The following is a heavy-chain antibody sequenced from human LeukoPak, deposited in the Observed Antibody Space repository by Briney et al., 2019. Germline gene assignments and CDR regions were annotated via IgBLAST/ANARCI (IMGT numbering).Heavy chain of an antibody. D-gene: IGHD6-13*01. V-gene: IGHV3-11*01. CDR1: GFTFSDYY. Sequence: GGSLRLSCAASGFTFSDYYMSWIRQAPGKGLEWVSYISSSGSTIYYADSVKGRFTISRDNAKNSLYLQMNSLRAEDTAVYYCARGSIAAAVLYAFDIWGQGTMVTVSS. CDR3: ARGSIAAAVLYAFDI. CDR2: ISSSGSTI. J-gene: IGHJ3*02.